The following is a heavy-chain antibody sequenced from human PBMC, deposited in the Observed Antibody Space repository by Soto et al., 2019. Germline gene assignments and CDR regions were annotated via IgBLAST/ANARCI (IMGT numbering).Heavy chain of an antibody. CDR2: MNPNSGNT. CDR1: GYTFTSYD. V-gene: IGHV1-8*01. J-gene: IGHJ4*02. CDR3: ASGYVQWFGELIR. Sequence: QVQLVQSGAEVKKPGASVKVSCKASGYTFTSYDINWVRQATGQGLEWMGWMNPNSGNTGYAQKFQGRVTMTRNTSISTVYSELCRLRSEDSAVYYRASGYVQWFGELIRWGQGSLVTVSS. D-gene: IGHD3-10*01.